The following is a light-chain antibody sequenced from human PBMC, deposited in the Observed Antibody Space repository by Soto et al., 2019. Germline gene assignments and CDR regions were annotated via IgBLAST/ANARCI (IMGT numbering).Light chain of an antibody. CDR1: QSVSSNY. CDR3: QQYGSSPPIT. CDR2: DAS. V-gene: IGKV3-20*01. Sequence: ESVLTQSPGTLSLSPVERATLSCRASQSVSSNYLAWYQQKPGQAPRLLIYDASSRATGIPDRFSGSGSGTDFTLTISRLEPEDSAVYYCQQYGSSPPITFGQGTRLEIK. J-gene: IGKJ5*01.